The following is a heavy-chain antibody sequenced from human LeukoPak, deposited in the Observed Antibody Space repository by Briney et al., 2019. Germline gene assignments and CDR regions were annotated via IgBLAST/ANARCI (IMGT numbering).Heavy chain of an antibody. CDR3: ARIGLGRDAYNSFDY. Sequence: GGSLRLSCAASGFTFSNYDMTWVRQAPGKGLEYVSSISATTIYKFSANSVRGRFTISRDNVENSLYLQMNDLRGEDTAVYYCARIGLGRDAYNSFDYWGQGTLVTVS. CDR2: ISATTIYK. V-gene: IGHV3-21*01. J-gene: IGHJ4*02. CDR1: GFTFSNYD. D-gene: IGHD5-24*01.